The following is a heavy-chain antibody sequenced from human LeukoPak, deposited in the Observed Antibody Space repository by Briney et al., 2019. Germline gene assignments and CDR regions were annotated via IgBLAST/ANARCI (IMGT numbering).Heavy chain of an antibody. D-gene: IGHD2-8*01. Sequence: GGSLRLSCAASGFTFDDYGMSWVRQAPGKGLEWVSGINWDGGSTGYVDSVKGRFTISRDNAKKSLYLRMNSLRAEDTALYYCARLTAANSAFDIWGQGTVVTVSS. CDR1: GFTFDDYG. CDR3: ARLTAANSAFDI. CDR2: INWDGGST. V-gene: IGHV3-20*04. J-gene: IGHJ3*02.